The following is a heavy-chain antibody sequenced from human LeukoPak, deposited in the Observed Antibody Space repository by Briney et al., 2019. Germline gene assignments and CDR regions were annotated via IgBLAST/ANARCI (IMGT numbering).Heavy chain of an antibody. CDR3: ARYCSSTSCYPRRGY. CDR2: IYYSGST. V-gene: IGHV4-39*01. D-gene: IGHD2-2*01. J-gene: IGHJ4*02. Sequence: SETLSLTCTVSGGSISSSSYYWGWIRQPPGKGLEWIGSIYYSGSTYYNPSLKSRVTISVDTSKNQFSLKLSSVTAADTAVYYCARYCSSTSCYPRRGYWGQGTLVTVSS. CDR1: GGSISSSSYY.